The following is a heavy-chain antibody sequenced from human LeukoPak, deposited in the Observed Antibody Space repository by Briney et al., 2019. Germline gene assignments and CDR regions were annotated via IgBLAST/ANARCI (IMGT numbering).Heavy chain of an antibody. CDR3: ARGGYSYGYVPDY. CDR1: GYTFTSYD. CDR2: MNPNSGNT. V-gene: IGHV1-8*01. Sequence: ASVKVSCKASGYTFTSYDINWVRQATGQGLGWMGWMNPNSGNTGYAQKFQGRVTMTRNTSISTAYMELSGLRSEDTAVYYCARGGYSYGYVPDYWGQGTLVTVSS. D-gene: IGHD5-18*01. J-gene: IGHJ4*02.